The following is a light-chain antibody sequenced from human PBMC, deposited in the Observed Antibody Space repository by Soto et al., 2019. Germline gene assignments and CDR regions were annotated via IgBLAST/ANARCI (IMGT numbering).Light chain of an antibody. Sequence: EIVLTQSPGTLSLSPGYRATLSCRASQSVSSNLAWYQQKPGQAPRLLIYGASTRATGIPARFSGSGSGTEFTLTISSLQSEDFAVYYCQQYNNWPRTFGQGTKVDIK. J-gene: IGKJ1*01. CDR2: GAS. CDR3: QQYNNWPRT. V-gene: IGKV3-15*01. CDR1: QSVSSN.